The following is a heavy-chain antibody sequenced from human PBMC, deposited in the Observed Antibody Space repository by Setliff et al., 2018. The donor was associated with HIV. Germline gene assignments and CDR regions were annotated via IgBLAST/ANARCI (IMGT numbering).Heavy chain of an antibody. CDR1: GFTFSNYW. V-gene: IGHV3-74*01. Sequence: GGSLRLSCAASGFTFSNYWMHWVRQAPGKGLVWVSRINSDGSSTNYADSAKGRFTISRDNAKNSLYLQMNSLRAEDTAVYYCARRRYDFWSGYYPYYMDVWGKGTTVTVSS. J-gene: IGHJ6*03. D-gene: IGHD3-3*01. CDR2: INSDGSST. CDR3: ARRRYDFWSGYYPYYMDV.